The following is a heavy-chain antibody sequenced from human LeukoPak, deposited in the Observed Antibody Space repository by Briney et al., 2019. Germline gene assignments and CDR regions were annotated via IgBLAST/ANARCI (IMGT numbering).Heavy chain of an antibody. J-gene: IGHJ4*02. CDR1: GFTFSSYA. CDR2: ISYDGGNE. CDR3: ARDRLGGVIDY. V-gene: IGHV3-30-3*01. Sequence: PGRSLRLSCAASGFTFSSYAMHWVRQAPGKGLEWVAVISYDGGNEYYADSVKGRFTISRDNSKNTLYLQMNSLRAEDTAVYYCARDRLGGVIDYWGQGTLVTVSS. D-gene: IGHD3-16*01.